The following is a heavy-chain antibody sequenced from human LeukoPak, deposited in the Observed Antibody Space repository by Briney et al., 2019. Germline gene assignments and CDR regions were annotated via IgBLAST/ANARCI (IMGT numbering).Heavy chain of an antibody. V-gene: IGHV4-30-2*01. CDR2: IYHSGST. Sequence: KASETLSLTCTVSGGSISSGGYYWSWIRQPPGKGLEWIGYIYHSGSTYYNPSLKSRVTISVDRSKNQFSLKLSSVTAADTAVYYCARKVRDYDSSGYYATYFDYWGQGTLVTVSS. J-gene: IGHJ4*02. CDR1: GGSISSGGYY. D-gene: IGHD3-22*01. CDR3: ARKVRDYDSSGYYATYFDY.